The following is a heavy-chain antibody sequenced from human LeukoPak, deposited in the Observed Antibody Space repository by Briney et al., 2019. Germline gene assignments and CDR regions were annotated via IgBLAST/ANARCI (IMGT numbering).Heavy chain of an antibody. J-gene: IGHJ4*02. CDR1: GASISSNN. CDR2: VNYNNAA. V-gene: IGHV4-59*01. D-gene: IGHD3-16*01. Sequence: SETLSLTCSVSGASISSNNWNWVRQRQGKRLVWSGNVNYNNAAKYNPSLNSRITISLDTTKNLISLHLTSVTAAYTAQYFCTRGYYEAFDYWGQGRLVTVSA. CDR3: TRGYYEAFDY.